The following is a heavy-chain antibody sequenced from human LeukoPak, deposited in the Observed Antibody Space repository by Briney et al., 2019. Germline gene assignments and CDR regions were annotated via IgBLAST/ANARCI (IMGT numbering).Heavy chain of an antibody. CDR2: ISAYNGNT. J-gene: IGHJ4*02. CDR1: GYTFTSYG. V-gene: IGHV1-18*04. CDR3: ARAGYYDSSGYYSYYFDY. D-gene: IGHD3-22*01. Sequence: GASVKVSCKASGYTFTSYGISWVRQAPGQGLEWMGWISAYNGNTNYAQKLQGRGTMTTDTSTSTAYLELRSLRSDDTAVYYCARAGYYDSSGYYSYYFDYWGQGTLVTVSS.